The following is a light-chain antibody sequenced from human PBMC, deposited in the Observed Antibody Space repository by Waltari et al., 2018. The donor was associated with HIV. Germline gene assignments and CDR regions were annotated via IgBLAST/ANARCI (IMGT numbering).Light chain of an antibody. V-gene: IGKV1-5*03. Sequence: DIQMTQSPSTLSASVGDRVTITCRASQSIGRWLAWFQQKPGKAPKLLIYEASTLERGVPSRFSGSGSGTEFTLTIGSLQSDDFATYHCQQYNGPYTFGQGTKLEIK. CDR1: QSIGRW. CDR2: EAS. CDR3: QQYNGPYT. J-gene: IGKJ2*01.